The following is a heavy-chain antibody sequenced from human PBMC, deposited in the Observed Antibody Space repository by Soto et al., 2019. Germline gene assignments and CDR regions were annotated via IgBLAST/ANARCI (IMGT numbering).Heavy chain of an antibody. CDR1: GGSFSGYY. J-gene: IGHJ3*02. CDR3: ARGLTGDFAFDI. Sequence: SETLSLTCAVYGGSFSGYYWSWIRQPPGKGLEWIGEINHSGSTNYNPSLKSRVTISVDTAKNQFSLKLSSVTAADTAVYYCARGLTGDFAFDIWGQGTMVTVSS. V-gene: IGHV4-34*01. CDR2: INHSGST. D-gene: IGHD7-27*01.